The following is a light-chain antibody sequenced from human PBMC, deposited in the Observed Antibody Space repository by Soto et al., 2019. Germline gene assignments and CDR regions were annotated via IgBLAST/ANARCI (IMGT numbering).Light chain of an antibody. CDR1: NNDVGFYNY. Sequence: QSVLTQPRSVSGSPGQSVTISCTGTNNDVGFYNYVSWYQQQLGKAPKLLIYDVNKRPSGVPPRFSGSKSANTASLTISGLQAADEADYYCNSYAGGLVLFDGGTKLTVL. V-gene: IGLV2-11*01. CDR2: DVN. J-gene: IGLJ2*01. CDR3: NSYAGGLVL.